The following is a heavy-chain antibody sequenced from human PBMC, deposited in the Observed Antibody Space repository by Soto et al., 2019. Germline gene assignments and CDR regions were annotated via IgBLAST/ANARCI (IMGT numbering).Heavy chain of an antibody. V-gene: IGHV3-30*18. Sequence: GGSLRLSCAASGFNFSSYGMHWVRQAPGKGLEWVAVISYDGCNKYYADSVKGRFTISRDNSKNTLYLQMNSLRAEDTAVYYCAKDVGYCSSTSCLLFDYWGQGTLVTVSS. D-gene: IGHD2-2*01. CDR1: GFNFSSYG. CDR2: ISYDGCNK. J-gene: IGHJ4*02. CDR3: AKDVGYCSSTSCLLFDY.